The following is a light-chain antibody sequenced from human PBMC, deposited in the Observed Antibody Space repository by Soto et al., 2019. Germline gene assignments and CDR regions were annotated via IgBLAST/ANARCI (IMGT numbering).Light chain of an antibody. V-gene: IGKV3-11*01. CDR2: DAF. J-gene: IGKJ4*01. Sequence: TVLTQSPATLSLSPGERATLSCKASQSIGNSLGWFQQKPGQAPRLLIDDAFNRATGIPAGFTGSGSGSDLTLPISSLEPEDFGVYYCRQRYNWPLTFGGGTKVEIK. CDR1: QSIGNS. CDR3: RQRYNWPLT.